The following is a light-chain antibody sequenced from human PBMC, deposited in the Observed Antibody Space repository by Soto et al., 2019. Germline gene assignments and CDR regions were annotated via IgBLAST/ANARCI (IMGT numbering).Light chain of an antibody. CDR3: QQYNRWPRT. CDR1: QSVSTN. V-gene: IGKV3-15*01. Sequence: EIVMTQSPATLSVSPGERATLSCRASQSVSTNLPWYQQKPGQAPRLLIYDASTRATGIPVRFSGSGSGTEFTLSISSVQSEDFAVFYCQQYNRWPRTFGQGTKVDI. J-gene: IGKJ1*01. CDR2: DAS.